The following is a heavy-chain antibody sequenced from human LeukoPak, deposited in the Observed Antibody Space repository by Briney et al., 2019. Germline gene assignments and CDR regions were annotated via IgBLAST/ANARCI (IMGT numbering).Heavy chain of an antibody. J-gene: IGHJ4*02. CDR3: ARVPQGDFWSGYYYYFDY. CDR1: GYSISSGYY. CDR2: IYHSGST. Sequence: SETLSLTCTVSGYSISSGYYWGWIRQPPGKGLEWIGSIYHSGSTYYNPSLKSRVTISVDTSKNQFSLKLSSVTAADTAVYYCARVPQGDFWSGYYYYFDYWGQGTLVTVSS. D-gene: IGHD3-3*01. V-gene: IGHV4-38-2*02.